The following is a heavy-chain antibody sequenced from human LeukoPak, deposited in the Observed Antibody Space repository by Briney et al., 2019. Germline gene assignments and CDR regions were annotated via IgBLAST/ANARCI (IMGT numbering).Heavy chain of an antibody. Sequence: SETLSLTCTVSGGSISSGSYYWSWIRQPAGTGLEWLGRIYTSGSTNYNPSLKSRVTISVDTSKNQFSLKLSSVTAADTAVYYCARDWGSDVYGMDVWGQGTTVTVSS. CDR2: IYTSGST. CDR1: GGSISSGSYY. V-gene: IGHV4-61*02. D-gene: IGHD3-16*01. J-gene: IGHJ6*02. CDR3: ARDWGSDVYGMDV.